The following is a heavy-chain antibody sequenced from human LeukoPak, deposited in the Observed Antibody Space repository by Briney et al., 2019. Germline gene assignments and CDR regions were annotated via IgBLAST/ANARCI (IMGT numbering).Heavy chain of an antibody. J-gene: IGHJ4*02. Sequence: GTSLRLSCVASGFNFRSYGMHWVRQAPGKGLEWVALIWYDGSNRNYADSVKGRFSISRDNSKNTLYLQMDGLRADDTAVYYCASFDGHYFFDYWGQGVMVTVSS. CDR2: IWYDGSNR. CDR1: GFNFRSYG. V-gene: IGHV3-33*01. CDR3: ASFDGHYFFDY. D-gene: IGHD3-9*01.